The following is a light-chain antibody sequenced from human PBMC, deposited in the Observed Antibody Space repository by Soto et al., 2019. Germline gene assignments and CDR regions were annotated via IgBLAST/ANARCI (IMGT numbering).Light chain of an antibody. CDR3: QQYNSYLWT. Sequence: DIQSTQSPSTLSASVGDRVTITCRASQSILTWLAWYQQKPGKAPKLLIYDASSLESGVPSRFSGRGSGTEFTLTISSLQPDDFASYYCQQYNSYLWTFGQGTKVDIK. V-gene: IGKV1-5*01. CDR2: DAS. CDR1: QSILTW. J-gene: IGKJ1*01.